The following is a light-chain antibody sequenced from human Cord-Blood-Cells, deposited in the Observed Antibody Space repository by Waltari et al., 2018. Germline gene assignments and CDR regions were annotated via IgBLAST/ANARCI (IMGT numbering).Light chain of an antibody. CDR2: AAS. CDR1: QSISSY. CDR3: QQSYSTPRT. V-gene: IGKV1-39*01. J-gene: IGKJ2*01. Sequence: QSPSSLSASVGDRVTITCRASQSISSYLNWYQQKPGKAPKRLICAASSLQSGVPSRFSGSGSGTDFTLTISSLQPEDFATYYCQQSYSTPRTFGQGTKLEIK.